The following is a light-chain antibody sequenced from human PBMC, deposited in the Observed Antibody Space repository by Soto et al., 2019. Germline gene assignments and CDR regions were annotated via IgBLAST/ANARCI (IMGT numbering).Light chain of an antibody. CDR3: QHYGNSPPMFT. V-gene: IGKV3-20*01. CDR2: GAS. Sequence: EFVLTQSPGTLSLSPGERATLSCRASQTVTSNFLAWYQQRPGQAPRLLIYGASGSAAGIADRFSGSGSGRDFTLTIRSLEPEAFAMSYCQHYGNSPPMFTFGPGTKVDIK. CDR1: QTVTSNF. J-gene: IGKJ3*01.